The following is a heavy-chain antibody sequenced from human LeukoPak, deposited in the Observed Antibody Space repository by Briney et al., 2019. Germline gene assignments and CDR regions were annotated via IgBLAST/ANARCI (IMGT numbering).Heavy chain of an antibody. CDR1: GFTFSSYA. Sequence: PGRSLRLTCAASGFTFSSYAMSWLRQAPGKGLEWVSAISGSGGSTYYADSVKGRFTISRDNSKNTLYLQMNSLRAEDTAVYYCAKDNVLRYFDWLSNWGQGTLVTVSS. CDR2: ISGSGGST. V-gene: IGHV3-23*01. J-gene: IGHJ4*02. CDR3: AKDNVLRYFDWLSN. D-gene: IGHD3-9*01.